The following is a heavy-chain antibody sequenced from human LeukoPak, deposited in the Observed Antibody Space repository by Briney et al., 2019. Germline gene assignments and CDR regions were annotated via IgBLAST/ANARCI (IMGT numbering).Heavy chain of an antibody. CDR1: GFTFSSYA. V-gene: IGHV3-30*04. Sequence: GRSLRLSCAASGFTFSSYAMHWVRQAPGKGLEWVAVISYDGSNQYDAGSVKGRFTISRGNSKNTLYLQMNSLRAEDTAVYYCASAYSSSWPFDYWGQGTLVTVSS. D-gene: IGHD6-13*01. J-gene: IGHJ4*02. CDR2: ISYDGSNQ. CDR3: ASAYSSSWPFDY.